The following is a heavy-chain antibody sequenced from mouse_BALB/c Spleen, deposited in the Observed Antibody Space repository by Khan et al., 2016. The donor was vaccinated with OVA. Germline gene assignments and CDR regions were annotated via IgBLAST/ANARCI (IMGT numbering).Heavy chain of an antibody. CDR3: ARTARIEY. V-gene: IGHV3-2*02. D-gene: IGHD1-2*01. CDR2: ISYSGST. CDR1: GHSITSGYG. Sequence: EVQLQESGPGLVKPSQSLYLTCTVTGHSITSGYGWNWIRQFPGNKLEWMGYISYSGSTNYNPSLKSRISLTRDTFKNQFFLQLTSVTTEDTATYYCARTARIEYWGQSTTLTFSS. J-gene: IGHJ2*01.